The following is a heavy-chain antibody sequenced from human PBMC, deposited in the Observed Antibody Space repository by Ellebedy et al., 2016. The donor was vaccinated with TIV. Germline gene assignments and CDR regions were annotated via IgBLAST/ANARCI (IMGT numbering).Heavy chain of an antibody. Sequence: AASVKVSCKTSGYTFTDYYIHWVRQAPGQGLEWMGWINPDSGGTNSAHKFQGRVTLTRDTSTNTAYMELSGLRSDDTAVYFCAREPHGVYYFDSWGQGSLLTVSS. CDR3: AREPHGVYYFDS. D-gene: IGHD2-8*01. V-gene: IGHV1-2*02. CDR1: GYTFTDYY. J-gene: IGHJ4*02. CDR2: INPDSGGT.